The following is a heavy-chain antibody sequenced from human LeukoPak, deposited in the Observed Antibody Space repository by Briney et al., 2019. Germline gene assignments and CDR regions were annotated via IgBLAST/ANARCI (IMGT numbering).Heavy chain of an antibody. CDR1: GYTFTSYG. J-gene: IGHJ5*02. Sequence: ASVKVSCKASGYTFTSYGISWVRQAPGQGLEWMGWISAYNGNTNYAQKLQGRVTMTTDTSASTAYMELRSLRSDDTAVYYCARQRLTMVRGATRVWFDPWGQGTLVTVSS. CDR2: ISAYNGNT. D-gene: IGHD3-10*01. V-gene: IGHV1-18*01. CDR3: ARQRLTMVRGATRVWFDP.